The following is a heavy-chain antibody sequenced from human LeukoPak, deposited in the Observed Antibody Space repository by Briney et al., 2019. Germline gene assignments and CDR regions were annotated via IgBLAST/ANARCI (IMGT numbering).Heavy chain of an antibody. Sequence: SETLSLTCAVSGGSISSSNWWSWVRQPPGKGLEWIGEIYHSGSTNYNPSLKSRVTISVDKSKNQFSLKLSSVTAADTAVYYCAGDCSGGSCYPYNWFDPWGQGTLVTVSS. CDR3: AGDCSGGSCYPYNWFDP. CDR1: GGSISSSNW. J-gene: IGHJ5*02. CDR2: IYHSGST. V-gene: IGHV4-4*02. D-gene: IGHD2-15*01.